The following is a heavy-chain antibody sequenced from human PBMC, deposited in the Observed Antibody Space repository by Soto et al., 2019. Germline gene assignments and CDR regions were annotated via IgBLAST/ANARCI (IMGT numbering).Heavy chain of an antibody. V-gene: IGHV3-23*01. CDR2: ISGSGGST. D-gene: IGHD3-9*01. CDR3: AKDTVLRYFDWLSDNWFDP. CDR1: GFTFSSYA. J-gene: IGHJ5*02. Sequence: GGSLRLSWAASGFTFSSYAMSWVRQAPGKGLEWVSAISGSGGSTYYADSVKGRFTISRDNSKNTLYLQMNSLRAEDTAVYYCAKDTVLRYFDWLSDNWFDPWGQGTLVTVSS.